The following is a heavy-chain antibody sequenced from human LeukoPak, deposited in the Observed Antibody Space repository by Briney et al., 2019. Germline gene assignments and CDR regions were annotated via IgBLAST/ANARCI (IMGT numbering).Heavy chain of an antibody. D-gene: IGHD3-22*01. Sequence: GGSLRLSCAASGFTFSTYAMHWVRQAPGKGLEWVAVISYDGSNKYFADSVKGRFTISRDNSKNTLYLQMNSLRAEDTAVYYCARDPYDISGYYLDGVDYWSQGTLVTVSS. J-gene: IGHJ4*02. CDR3: ARDPYDISGYYLDGVDY. CDR2: ISYDGSNK. CDR1: GFTFSTYA. V-gene: IGHV3-30*04.